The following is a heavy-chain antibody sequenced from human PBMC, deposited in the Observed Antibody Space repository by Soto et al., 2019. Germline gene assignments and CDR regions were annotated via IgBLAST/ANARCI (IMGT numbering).Heavy chain of an antibody. CDR1: GFTFSSYA. D-gene: IGHD2-15*01. CDR3: AKDDCSGGSCYFLGNCFDP. Sequence: GGSLRLSCAASGFTFSSYAMSWVRQAPGKGLEWVSAISGSGGSTYYADSVKGRFTISRDNSKNTLYLQMNSLRAEDTAVYYCAKDDCSGGSCYFLGNCFDPWCQGPLVTVSS. CDR2: ISGSGGST. J-gene: IGHJ5*02. V-gene: IGHV3-23*01.